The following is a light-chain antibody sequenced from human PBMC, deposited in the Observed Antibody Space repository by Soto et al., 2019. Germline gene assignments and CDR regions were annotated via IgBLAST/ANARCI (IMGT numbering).Light chain of an antibody. CDR1: ENVGTN. CDR3: QQYNNWGLS. J-gene: IGKJ4*01. CDR2: GSS. V-gene: IGKV3D-15*01. Sequence: IVMTQSPATLSVSPGEGVTLSCRASENVGTNLAWYQQKPGQAPRLLIYGSSTRATGIPATFSGSGSGTEFTLTISSLQSEESAIYYCQQYNNWGLSFGGGTNVEIK.